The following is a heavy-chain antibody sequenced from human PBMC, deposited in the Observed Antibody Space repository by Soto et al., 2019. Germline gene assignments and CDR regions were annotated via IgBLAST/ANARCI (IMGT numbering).Heavy chain of an antibody. CDR2: ISYDGSNK. Sequence: QVQLVESGGGVVQPGRSLRLSCAASGFTFSSYGMHWVRQAPGKGLEWVAVISYDGSNKHYADSVKGRFTISRDNSKNTLYVQMNSMRAEDTAVYYCARSPYSVSYLAYFDYWGQGTLVTVSS. J-gene: IGHJ4*02. CDR3: ARSPYSVSYLAYFDY. D-gene: IGHD1-26*01. CDR1: GFTFSSYG. V-gene: IGHV3-30*03.